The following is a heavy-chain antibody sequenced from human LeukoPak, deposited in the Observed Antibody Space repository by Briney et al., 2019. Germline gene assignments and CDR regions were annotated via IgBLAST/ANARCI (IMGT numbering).Heavy chain of an antibody. D-gene: IGHD3-10*01. J-gene: IGHJ3*02. Sequence: GGSLRLSCAASGFSFSNYWMNWVRQAPGKGLEWVANIKYDASEQYYVDSVKGRFTISRDNAKNSLYLQMNILRAEDTAVYYCARESVRGRPLVAFDIWGQGTMVTVSS. CDR1: GFSFSNYW. CDR3: ARESVRGRPLVAFDI. V-gene: IGHV3-7*01. CDR2: IKYDASEQ.